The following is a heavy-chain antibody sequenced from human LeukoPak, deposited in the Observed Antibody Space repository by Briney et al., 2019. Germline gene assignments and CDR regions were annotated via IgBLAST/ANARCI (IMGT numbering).Heavy chain of an antibody. D-gene: IGHD3-22*01. CDR3: ARGNYYDSSGYYYDHFDY. V-gene: IGHV6-1*01. J-gene: IGHJ4*02. CDR1: GDSVSSNSAA. Sequence: QTLSLTCAISGDSVSSNSAAWNWIRQSPSRGLEWLGRTYYRSKWYNDYAVSVKSRITINPDTSKNQFSLQLNSVTPEDTAVYYCARGNYYDSSGYYYDHFDYWGQGTLVTVSS. CDR2: TYYRSKWYN.